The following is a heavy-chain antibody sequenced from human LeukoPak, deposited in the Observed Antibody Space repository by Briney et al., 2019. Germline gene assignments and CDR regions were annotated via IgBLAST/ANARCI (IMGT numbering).Heavy chain of an antibody. CDR1: GFTLSSYS. J-gene: IGHJ4*02. Sequence: GGSLRLSCAGSGFTLSSYSMDWVRQAPGKGLEWVSSISSSSSYIYYADSVKGRFTISRDNAKNSLYLQMNSLRAEDTAVYYCARGPSGYHNTGGQGALVTVSS. V-gene: IGHV3-21*01. D-gene: IGHD5-12*01. CDR3: ARGPSGYHNT. CDR2: ISSSSSYI.